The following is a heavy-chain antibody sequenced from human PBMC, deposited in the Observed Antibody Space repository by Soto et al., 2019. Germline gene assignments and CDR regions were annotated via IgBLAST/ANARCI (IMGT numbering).Heavy chain of an antibody. V-gene: IGHV1-2*04. CDR1: GYTFTGYY. CDR2: INPNSGGT. J-gene: IGHJ3*02. CDR3: AREVVPAGSDVFDI. D-gene: IGHD2-2*01. Sequence: ASVKVSCKASGYTFTGYYMHWVRQAPGQGLEWMGWINPNSGGTNYAQKFQGWVTMTRDTSISTAYMELSRLRSDDTAVYYCAREVVPAGSDVFDIWGQGTMVTVSS.